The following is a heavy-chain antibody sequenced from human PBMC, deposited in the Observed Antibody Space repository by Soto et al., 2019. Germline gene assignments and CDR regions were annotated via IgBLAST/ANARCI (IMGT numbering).Heavy chain of an antibody. V-gene: IGHV3-21*01. CDR2: ISSSSTYI. D-gene: IGHD3-22*01. J-gene: IGHJ4*02. CDR1: GFTFSSYA. CDR3: ARPLHYSDGSGYSAY. Sequence: EVPLVESGGGLVKPGGSLRLSCAASGFTFSSYAMNWVRQAPGKGLEWVPSISSSSTYIYYADSVKGRFTISRDNAKNSLSLQLNSLRAEDTAVYYCARPLHYSDGSGYSAYWGQGTLVTVSS.